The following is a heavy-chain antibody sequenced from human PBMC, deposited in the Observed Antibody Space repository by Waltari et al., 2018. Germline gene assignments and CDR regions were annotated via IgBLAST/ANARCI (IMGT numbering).Heavy chain of an antibody. Sequence: QVQLVESGGGVVQPGMSLRLSCAASGFSLRHFGMHWVSQAPGKGLEWVALASFDGSTTYYADSVRGRFTISRDNSKNTLYLDINTLRVDDTAIYYCAKDAFGNTYLDHWGQGTLVTVSS. D-gene: IGHD3-10*01. J-gene: IGHJ5*02. CDR1: GFSLRHFG. V-gene: IGHV3-30*18. CDR2: ASFDGSTT. CDR3: AKDAFGNTYLDH.